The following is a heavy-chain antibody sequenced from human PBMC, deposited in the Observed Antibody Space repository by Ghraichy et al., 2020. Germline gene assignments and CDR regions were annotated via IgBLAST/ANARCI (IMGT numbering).Heavy chain of an antibody. CDR3: AKEITTFVGSRYYYYGMDV. J-gene: IGHJ6*02. D-gene: IGHD3-3*01. Sequence: GGSLRLSCAASGFTFSSYGIHWVRQAPGKGLEWVAVISYDGRNKYYVDSVKGRFTISRDNSKNTLYLQMNSLRAEDTAVYYCAKEITTFVGSRYYYYGMDVWGQGTTVTVSS. CDR2: ISYDGRNK. CDR1: GFTFSSYG. V-gene: IGHV3-30*18.